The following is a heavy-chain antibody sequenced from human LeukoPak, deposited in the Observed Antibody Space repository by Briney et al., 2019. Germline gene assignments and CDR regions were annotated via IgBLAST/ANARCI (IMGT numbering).Heavy chain of an antibody. D-gene: IGHD3-16*02. V-gene: IGHV4-34*01. CDR3: ARLGTFGGVIDPYAFDI. CDR2: INHSGST. CDR1: GGSFSGYY. J-gene: IGHJ3*02. Sequence: SETLSLTCAVYGGSFSGYYWSWIRQPPGKGLEWIGEINHSGSTNYNPSLKSRVTISVDTSKNQFSQKLSSVTAADTAVYYCARLGTFGGVIDPYAFDIWGQGTMVTVSS.